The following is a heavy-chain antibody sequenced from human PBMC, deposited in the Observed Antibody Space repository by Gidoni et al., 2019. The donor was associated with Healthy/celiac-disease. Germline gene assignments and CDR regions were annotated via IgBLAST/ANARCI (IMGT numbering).Heavy chain of an antibody. CDR3: ARDEDYGDYFGY. J-gene: IGHJ4*02. V-gene: IGHV3-33*01. D-gene: IGHD4-17*01. CDR1: GFPFSSYG. Sequence: QVQLVESGGGVVQPGRSLRLSCAASGFPFSSYGMHWVRQAPGKGLEWVAVIWYDGSNKYYADSVKGRFTISRDNSKNTLYLQMNSLRAEDTAVYYCARDEDYGDYFGYWGQGTLVTVSS. CDR2: IWYDGSNK.